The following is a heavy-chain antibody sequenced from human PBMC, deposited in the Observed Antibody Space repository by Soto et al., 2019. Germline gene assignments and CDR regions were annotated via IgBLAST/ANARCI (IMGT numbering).Heavy chain of an antibody. D-gene: IGHD3-16*01. V-gene: IGHV3-73*02. CDR1: GFTFSAST. Sequence: EVQLVESGGHLVQPGGSRKLSCAASGFTFSASTMHWVRQASGKGLEWVGRIRSKTNSYATAYAVSLKGRFTISRDDSKNTAYLQMDSLKTEDTAVYYCTANAYDTFVAYWGQGTLVTVSS. CDR2: IRSKTNSYAT. J-gene: IGHJ4*02. CDR3: TANAYDTFVAY.